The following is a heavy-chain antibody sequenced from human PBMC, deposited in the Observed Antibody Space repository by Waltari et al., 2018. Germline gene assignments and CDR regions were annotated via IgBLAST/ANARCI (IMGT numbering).Heavy chain of an antibody. D-gene: IGHD6-13*01. J-gene: IGHJ4*02. CDR3: ASRGVSNIAAAGYYFDY. Sequence: QVQLVQSGAEVKKPGSSVKVSCKASGGTFSSYAISWVRPAPGQGLEWMGGIIPIFGTANYAQKFQGRVTITADKSTSTAYMELSSLRSEDTAVYYCASRGVSNIAAAGYYFDYWGQGTLVTVSS. CDR1: GGTFSSYA. V-gene: IGHV1-69*14. CDR2: IIPIFGTA.